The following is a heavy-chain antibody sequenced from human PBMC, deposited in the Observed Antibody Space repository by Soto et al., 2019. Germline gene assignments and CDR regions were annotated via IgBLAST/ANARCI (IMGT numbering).Heavy chain of an antibody. CDR3: ARLPRIAAAGYYYYYGMDV. J-gene: IGHJ6*02. CDR1: GGSISSGGYS. Sequence: PSETLSLTCAVSGGSISSGGYSWGWIRQPPGEGLEWIGYIYHSVSTYYNPSLKSRVTISVDRSKNQFSLKLNSVTAADTAVYYCARLPRIAAAGYYYYYGMDVWGQGTTVTVSS. D-gene: IGHD6-13*01. CDR2: IYHSVST. V-gene: IGHV4-30-2*01.